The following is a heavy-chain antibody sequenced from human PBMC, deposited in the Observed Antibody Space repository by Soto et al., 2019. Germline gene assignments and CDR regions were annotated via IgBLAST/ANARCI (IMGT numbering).Heavy chain of an antibody. CDR3: ERVGNEWLPPYYYYYGMDV. J-gene: IGHJ6*02. V-gene: IGHV3-21*01. D-gene: IGHD6-19*01. Sequence: VGSLRLSCAASGFTFSSYSMNWVRQAPGKGLEWVSSISSSSSYIYYADSVKGRFTISRDNAKNSLYLQMNSLRAEDTAVYYCERVGNEWLPPYYYYYGMDVWGQGTTVTVSS. CDR2: ISSSSSYI. CDR1: GFTFSSYS.